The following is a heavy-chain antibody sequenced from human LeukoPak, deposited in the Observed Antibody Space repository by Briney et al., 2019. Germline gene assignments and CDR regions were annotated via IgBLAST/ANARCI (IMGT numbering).Heavy chain of an antibody. CDR1: GFTFSSYG. CDR3: AKARYDGEVMIAATDY. V-gene: IGHV3-30*18. J-gene: IGHJ4*02. CDR2: ISYDGSNK. Sequence: GGSLRPSCAASGFTFSSYGMHWVRQAPGKGLEWVAFISYDGSNKYYADSVKGRFTISRDNSKNTLYLQMNNLRADDTAVYYCAKARYDGEVMIAATDYWGQGTLVTVSS. D-gene: IGHD2-15*01.